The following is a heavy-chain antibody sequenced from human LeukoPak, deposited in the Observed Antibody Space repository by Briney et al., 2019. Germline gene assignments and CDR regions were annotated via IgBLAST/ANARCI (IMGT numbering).Heavy chain of an antibody. D-gene: IGHD3-22*01. CDR1: GYTFTIYY. V-gene: IGHV1-46*01. CDR2: INPSGGST. Sequence: ASVKVSCKASGYTFTIYYIHWVRQAPGQGLEWMGLINPSGGSTNYAQNLQGRVTMTTDTSTSTLYMELRSLRSDDTAVYYCARGSTARYYYDRSGYYRGAVDHWGQGTLVTVSS. J-gene: IGHJ4*02. CDR3: ARGSTARYYYDRSGYYRGAVDH.